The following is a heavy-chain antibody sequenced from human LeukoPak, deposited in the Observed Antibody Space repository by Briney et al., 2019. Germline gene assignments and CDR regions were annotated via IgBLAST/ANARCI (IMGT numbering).Heavy chain of an antibody. Sequence: SETLSLTCTVSGGSISSYYWSWVRQPPGKGLEWIGYIYYSGSTNYNPSLTSRVTISVDTSKNQFSLKLSSVTAADTAVYYCARGGQLWLTWGQGTLVTVSS. CDR2: IYYSGST. CDR1: GGSISSYY. J-gene: IGHJ4*02. CDR3: ARGGQLWLT. D-gene: IGHD5-18*01. V-gene: IGHV4-59*01.